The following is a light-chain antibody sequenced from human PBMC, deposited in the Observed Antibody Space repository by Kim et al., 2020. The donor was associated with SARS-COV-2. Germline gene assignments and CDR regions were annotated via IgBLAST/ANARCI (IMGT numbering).Light chain of an antibody. CDR2: KDS. V-gene: IGLV3-25*03. CDR3: QSADSSGTYVV. CDR1: ALPKQY. Sequence: SPGQTARITCSGDALPKQYAYWYQQEQGQAPVLVIYKDSERPSGIPERFSGSSSGKTVTLTISGVQAEDEDDYYCQSADSSGTYVVFGGGTQLTVL. J-gene: IGLJ2*01.